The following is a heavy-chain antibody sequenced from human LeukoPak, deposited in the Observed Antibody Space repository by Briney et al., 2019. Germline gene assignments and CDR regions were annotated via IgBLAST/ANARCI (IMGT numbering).Heavy chain of an antibody. J-gene: IGHJ5*02. CDR1: GGSFSGYY. CDR2: IYYSGST. CDR3: ARHRGEQWLVFA. Sequence: SETLSLTCAVYGGSFSGYYWSWIRRPPGKGLEWIGSIYYSGSTYYNPSLKSRVTISVDTSKNQFSLKLSSVTAADTAVYYCARHRGEQWLVFAWGQGTLVTVSS. D-gene: IGHD6-19*01. V-gene: IGHV4-34*01.